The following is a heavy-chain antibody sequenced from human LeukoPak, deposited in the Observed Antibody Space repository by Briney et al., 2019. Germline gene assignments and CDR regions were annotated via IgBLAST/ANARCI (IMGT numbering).Heavy chain of an antibody. CDR3: ARDGGAYYGGNSGVLDLDY. D-gene: IGHD4-23*01. CDR2: ISAYNGNT. Sequence: ASVKVSCKASGYTFTSYGISWVRQAPGQGLEWMGWISAYNGNTNYAQKLQGRVTMTTDSSTSTAYMELRSLRSDDTAVYYCARDGGAYYGGNSGVLDLDYWGQGTLVTVSS. J-gene: IGHJ4*02. V-gene: IGHV1-18*01. CDR1: GYTFTSYG.